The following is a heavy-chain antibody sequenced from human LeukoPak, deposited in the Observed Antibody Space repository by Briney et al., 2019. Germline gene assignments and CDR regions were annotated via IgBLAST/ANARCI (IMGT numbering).Heavy chain of an antibody. CDR1: GFTFSSYG. V-gene: IGHV3-30*19. CDR2: IWYDGSNK. Sequence: GRSLRLSCAASGFTFSSYGMHWVRQAPGKGLEWVAVIWYDGSNKYYADSVKGRFTISRDNSKNTLYLQMNSLRAEDTAVYYCASAITMIVVAPGYWGQGTLVTVSS. D-gene: IGHD3-22*01. J-gene: IGHJ4*02. CDR3: ASAITMIVVAPGY.